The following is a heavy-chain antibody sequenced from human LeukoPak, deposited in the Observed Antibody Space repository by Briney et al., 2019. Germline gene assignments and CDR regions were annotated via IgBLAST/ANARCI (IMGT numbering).Heavy chain of an antibody. CDR2: IYYSGST. CDR3: ARAVGGDGSGSL. J-gene: IGHJ4*02. D-gene: IGHD3-10*01. CDR1: GGSLSSYY. Sequence: SETLSLTCTVSGGSLSSYYWSWLRQPPGKGLEWIGYIYYSGSTNYNPSLKSRVTISVDTSKNQFSLKLSSVTAADTAVYYCARAVGGDGSGSLWGPGTLVTVSS. V-gene: IGHV4-59*01.